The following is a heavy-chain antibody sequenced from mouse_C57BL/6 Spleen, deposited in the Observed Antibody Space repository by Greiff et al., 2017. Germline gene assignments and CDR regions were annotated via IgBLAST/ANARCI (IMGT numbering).Heavy chain of an antibody. V-gene: IGHV5-17*01. CDR2: ISSGSSTI. D-gene: IGHD1-1*01. CDR3: ARRYYYGSSYDYFDY. CDR1: GFTFSDYG. J-gene: IGHJ2*01. Sequence: VQLKESGGGLVKPGGSLKLSCAASGFTFSDYGMHWVRQAPEKGLEWVAFISSGSSTIYYADTVKGRFTISRDNAKNTLFLQMTSLRSEDTAMYYCARRYYYGSSYDYFDYWGQGTTLTVSS.